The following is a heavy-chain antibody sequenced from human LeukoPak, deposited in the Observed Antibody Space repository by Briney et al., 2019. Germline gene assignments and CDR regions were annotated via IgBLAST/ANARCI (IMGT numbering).Heavy chain of an antibody. CDR1: GYTFTSYY. CDR2: INPSGGST. J-gene: IGHJ6*03. D-gene: IGHD2-15*01. Sequence: ASVKVSCKASGYTFTSYYMHWVRQAPGQGLEWMGIINPSGGSTSYAQKFQGRVTMTRDTSTSTVYMELSSPRSEDTAVYYCARGPYCSGGSCYLPRRDYYMDVWGKGTTVTISS. V-gene: IGHV1-46*01. CDR3: ARGPYCSGGSCYLPRRDYYMDV.